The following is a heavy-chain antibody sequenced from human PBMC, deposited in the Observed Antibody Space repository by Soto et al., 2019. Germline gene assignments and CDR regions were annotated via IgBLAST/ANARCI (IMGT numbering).Heavy chain of an antibody. CDR1: GFTVSSYY. D-gene: IGHD6-19*01. CDR3: AKVGWRVGFDY. Sequence: EVQLVESGGGLIQPGGSLRLSCAASGFTVSSYYMSWVRQARGKGLERISDIYRGGSTYYADSVKGRFIISSDDAKNALYLQMNSLRAEDPAVYYCAKVGWRVGFDYLGQGTLFTFSS. J-gene: IGHJ4*02. CDR2: IYRGGST. V-gene: IGHV3-53*01.